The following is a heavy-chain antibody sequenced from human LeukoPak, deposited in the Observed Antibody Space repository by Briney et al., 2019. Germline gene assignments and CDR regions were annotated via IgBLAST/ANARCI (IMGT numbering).Heavy chain of an antibody. CDR3: ASSPHH. V-gene: IGHV3-7*02. CDR2: IKQDESEK. Sequence: GGSLRLSCVAPGFSFSSYWMSWVRQAPGKGLEWVANIKQDESEKYYGASVKGRFTISRDNAKNSLYLQMNSLRAEDTAVYYCASSPHHWGQGTLVTVSS. J-gene: IGHJ4*02. CDR1: GFSFSSYW.